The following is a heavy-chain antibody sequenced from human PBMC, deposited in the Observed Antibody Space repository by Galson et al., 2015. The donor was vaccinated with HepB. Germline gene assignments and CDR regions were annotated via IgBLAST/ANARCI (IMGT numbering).Heavy chain of an antibody. D-gene: IGHD3-10*01. CDR3: ARGPPYYYGSGSYSLDY. J-gene: IGHJ4*02. V-gene: IGHV3-30*04. Sequence: SLRLSCAASGFTFSSYAMHWVRQAPGKGLEWVAVISYDGSNKYYADSVKGRFTISRDNSKNTLYLQMNSLRAEDTAVYYCARGPPYYYGSGSYSLDYWGQGTLVTVSS. CDR1: GFTFSSYA. CDR2: ISYDGSNK.